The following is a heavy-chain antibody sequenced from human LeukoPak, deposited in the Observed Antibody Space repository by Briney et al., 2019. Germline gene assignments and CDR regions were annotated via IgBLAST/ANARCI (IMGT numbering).Heavy chain of an antibody. Sequence: ASVKVSCKASGYTFTSYYMHWVRQAPGQGPEWMGIINPSGGSTTYAQRVQGRVTMTRDTSTSTVYMELSSLRSEDTAVYYCAREGHSSPHDAFDIWGQGTMVTVSS. J-gene: IGHJ3*02. CDR2: INPSGGST. CDR3: AREGHSSPHDAFDI. CDR1: GYTFTSYY. D-gene: IGHD6-13*01. V-gene: IGHV1-46*01.